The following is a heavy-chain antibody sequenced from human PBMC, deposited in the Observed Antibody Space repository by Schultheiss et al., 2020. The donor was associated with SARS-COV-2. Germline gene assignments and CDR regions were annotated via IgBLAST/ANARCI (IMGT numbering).Heavy chain of an antibody. D-gene: IGHD6-19*01. CDR3: ASEWGVVAVAGPFDY. CDR1: GYTFTSQG. Sequence: ASVKVSCKASGYTFTSQGISWVRQAPGQGLEWMGWINPNSGGTNYAQKFQGRVTMTRDTSISTAYMELSRLRSDDTAVYYCASEWGVVAVAGPFDYWGQGTLVTVSS. J-gene: IGHJ4*02. CDR2: INPNSGGT. V-gene: IGHV1-2*02.